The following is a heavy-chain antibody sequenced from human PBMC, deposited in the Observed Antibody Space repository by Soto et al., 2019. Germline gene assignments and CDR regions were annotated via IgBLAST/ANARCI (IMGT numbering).Heavy chain of an antibody. CDR1: GYTFISHD. CDR2: MNPISGNT. D-gene: IGHD3-10*01. Sequence: QVQLVQSGAGVKMPGASVRVSCKASGYTFISHDISWVRQATGQGLEWMGWMNPISGNTGYGQKFQGRVTMTSNTSISTAYMELSSLRSDDTAVYFCARGRYAIRGAFIIGELDYWGQGSLVIVSS. V-gene: IGHV1-8*01. J-gene: IGHJ4*02. CDR3: ARGRYAIRGAFIIGELDY.